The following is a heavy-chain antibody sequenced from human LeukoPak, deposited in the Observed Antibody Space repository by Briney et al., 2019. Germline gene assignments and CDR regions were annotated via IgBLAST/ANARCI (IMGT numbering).Heavy chain of an antibody. J-gene: IGHJ4*02. CDR2: ISGSGGST. CDR3: AKGSSSWFDFDY. V-gene: IGHV3-23*01. CDR1: GLTFSSYG. D-gene: IGHD6-13*01. Sequence: PGGTLRLSCAASGLTFSSYGMSWVRQAPGKGLEWVSAISGSGGSTYYADSVKGRFTISRDNSKNTLYLQMNSLRAEDTAVYYCAKGSSSWFDFDYWGQGTLVTVSS.